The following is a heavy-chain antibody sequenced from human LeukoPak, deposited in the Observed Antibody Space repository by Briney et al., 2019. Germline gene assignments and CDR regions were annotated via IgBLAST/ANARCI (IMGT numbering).Heavy chain of an antibody. CDR1: GFTFTNAW. V-gene: IGHV3-15*01. Sequence: GGSLRLSCVDSGFTFTNAWMSWVRQAPGKGLEWIGRIKSKTDGETTNYAEPVRGRFTISRDDSKSAVYLQMNSLKIEDTAVYYCTTDLGTYYHGSQRLIPIDYWGQGTLVTVS. CDR2: IKSKTDGETT. J-gene: IGHJ4*02. CDR3: TTDLGTYYHGSQRLIPIDY. D-gene: IGHD3-10*01.